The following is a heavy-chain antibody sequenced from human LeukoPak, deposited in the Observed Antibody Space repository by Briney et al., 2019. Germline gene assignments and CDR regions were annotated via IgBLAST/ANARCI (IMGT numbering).Heavy chain of an antibody. CDR1: GFTFSNYC. Sequence: GGSLRLSCAASGFTFSNYCMNWVRQAPGKGLEWVANIKQDGSEKYYVDSVKGRSTISRDNSKNTLYLQMNSLRAEDTAVYYCARGVGSGSRLRAGDYWGQGTLVTVSS. CDR2: IKQDGSEK. D-gene: IGHD1-26*01. CDR3: ARGVGSGSRLRAGDY. J-gene: IGHJ4*02. V-gene: IGHV3-7*03.